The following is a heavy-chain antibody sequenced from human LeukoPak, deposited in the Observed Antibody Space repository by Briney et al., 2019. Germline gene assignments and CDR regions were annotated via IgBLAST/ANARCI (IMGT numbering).Heavy chain of an antibody. V-gene: IGHV1-3*01. CDR1: GYTFTSYA. CDR3: AKSIVVVPAAMDI. D-gene: IGHD2-2*01. Sequence: ASVKVSCKASGYTFTSYAMHWVRQAPGQRLEWMGWINAGTGNTKYSQKFQGRVTITRDTSASTAYMELSSLRSEDTAVYYCAKSIVVVPAAMDIWGQGTMVTVSS. J-gene: IGHJ3*02. CDR2: INAGTGNT.